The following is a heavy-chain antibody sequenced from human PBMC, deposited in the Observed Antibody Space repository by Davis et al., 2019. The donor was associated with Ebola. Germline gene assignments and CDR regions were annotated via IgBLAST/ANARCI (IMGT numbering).Heavy chain of an antibody. CDR3: AKGNGAFDI. J-gene: IGHJ3*02. Sequence: GESLKISCAASGFTFSSYAMHWVRQAPGKGLEWVAVIWYDGSNKYYADSVKGRFTISRDNSKNTLYLQMNSLRAEDTAVYYCAKGNGAFDIWGQGTMVTVSS. CDR2: IWYDGSNK. D-gene: IGHD2-8*01. CDR1: GFTFSSYA. V-gene: IGHV3-33*06.